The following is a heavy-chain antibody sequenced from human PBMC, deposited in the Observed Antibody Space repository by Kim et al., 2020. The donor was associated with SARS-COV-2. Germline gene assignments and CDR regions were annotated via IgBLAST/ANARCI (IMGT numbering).Heavy chain of an antibody. Sequence: GGSLRLSCAASGFTFSSYSMNWVRQAPGKGLEWVSSISSSSSYIYYADSVKGRFTISRDNAKNSLYLQMNSLRAEDTAVYYCARGPAIFGVVLYAFDIWGQGTMVTVSS. CDR2: ISSSSSYI. J-gene: IGHJ3*02. CDR3: ARGPAIFGVVLYAFDI. D-gene: IGHD3-3*01. CDR1: GFTFSSYS. V-gene: IGHV3-21*01.